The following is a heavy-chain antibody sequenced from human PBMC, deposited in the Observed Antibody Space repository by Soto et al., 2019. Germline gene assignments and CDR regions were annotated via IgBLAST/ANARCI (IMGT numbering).Heavy chain of an antibody. Sequence: LRLSCAASGFTFSSYAMRWVRQAPGKGLEWVAVISYDGSNKYYADSVKGRFTISRDNSKNTLYLQMNSLRAEDTAVYYCARDGNDSSGYSYYYYYYGMDVWGQGTTVTVSS. J-gene: IGHJ6*02. D-gene: IGHD3-22*01. CDR2: ISYDGSNK. CDR1: GFTFSSYA. CDR3: ARDGNDSSGYSYYYYYYGMDV. V-gene: IGHV3-30-3*01.